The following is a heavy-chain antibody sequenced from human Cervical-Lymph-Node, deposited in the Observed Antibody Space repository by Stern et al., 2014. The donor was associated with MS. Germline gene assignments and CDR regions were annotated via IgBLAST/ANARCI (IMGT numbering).Heavy chain of an antibody. J-gene: IGHJ4*02. CDR2: IYPGDSET. D-gene: IGHD1-14*01. CDR1: GFKFSIYW. V-gene: IGHV5-51*01. CDR3: ARQTTAWASDV. Sequence: VQLVQSGAELIRPGESLKISCKGSGFKFSIYWIAWVRQMTGKCLEWMGIIYPGDSETRYSPSFQGQVTMSADKSTSTAYLQWSSLNASDTAMYFCARQTTAWASDVWGQGTLVTVSS.